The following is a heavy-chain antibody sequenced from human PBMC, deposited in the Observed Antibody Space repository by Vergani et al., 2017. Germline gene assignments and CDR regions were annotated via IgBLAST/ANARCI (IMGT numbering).Heavy chain of an antibody. CDR3: ARDTAVADDVFEL. J-gene: IGHJ3*01. Sequence: QVQLQESGPGLVRPSETLSLTCSVSGTSVSSGTHYWNWIRQPADKTLEWRGRIYTSGSTDYNPTLRSRITLSLVRSTNQVSLKVSSVTAADTAVYFCARDTAVADDVFELWGQGTLVSVSA. V-gene: IGHV4-61*02. CDR1: GTSVSSGTHY. D-gene: IGHD6-19*01. CDR2: IYTSGST.